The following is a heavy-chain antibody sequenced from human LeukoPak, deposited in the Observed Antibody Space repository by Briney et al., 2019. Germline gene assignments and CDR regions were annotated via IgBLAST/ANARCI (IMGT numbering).Heavy chain of an antibody. V-gene: IGHV3-21*04. CDR1: GFTFSSYS. J-gene: IGHJ4*02. Sequence: PGGSLRLSCVASGFTFSSYSMNWVRQAPGKGLEWVSSISSRSNYIYYADSVKGRFTISRDNAKNSLYLQMNSLRAEDTAVYYCAKVAAAGKSDFDYWGQGTLVTVSS. D-gene: IGHD6-13*01. CDR3: AKVAAAGKSDFDY. CDR2: ISSRSNYI.